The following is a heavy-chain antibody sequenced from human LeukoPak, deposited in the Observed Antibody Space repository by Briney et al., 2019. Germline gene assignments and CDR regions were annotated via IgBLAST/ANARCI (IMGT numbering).Heavy chain of an antibody. V-gene: IGHV3-48*04. CDR3: ARRRGYSYGAIDY. J-gene: IGHJ4*02. CDR1: GFTFSSYS. D-gene: IGHD5-18*01. Sequence: GGSLRLSCAASGFTFSSYSMNWVRQAPGKGLEWVSYISSSSSTIYYADSVKGRFTISRDNAKNSLFLQMNSLRAEDTAVYYCARRRGYSYGAIDYWGQGTLVTVSS. CDR2: ISSSSSTI.